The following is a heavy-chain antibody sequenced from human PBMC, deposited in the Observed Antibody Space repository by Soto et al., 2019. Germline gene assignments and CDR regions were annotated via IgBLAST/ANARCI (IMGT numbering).Heavy chain of an antibody. CDR2: ISVSGGNI. J-gene: IGHJ4*02. Sequence: EVQLLESGGGLVQPGGSLRLSCAASGFTFSNNAMNWVRQAPGMGLEWVSSISVSGGNIYYADSVKGRFSISRDNSKNALYLQMSGLRAEDTALYYCATFLNGRQLTPFFDSWGQGTLVTVSA. D-gene: IGHD3-9*01. CDR1: GFTFSNNA. CDR3: ATFLNGRQLTPFFDS. V-gene: IGHV3-23*01.